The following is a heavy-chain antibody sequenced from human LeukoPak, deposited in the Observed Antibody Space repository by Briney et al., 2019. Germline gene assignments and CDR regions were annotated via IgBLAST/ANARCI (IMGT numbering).Heavy chain of an antibody. CDR2: ILNDESNR. J-gene: IGHJ4*02. D-gene: IGHD4-17*01. CDR3: AKDFTPYGDYVWDYFDS. CDR1: GFTFSIYG. V-gene: IGHV3-30*18. Sequence: GRSLRLSCAASGFTFSIYGMHRVRQAPGKGLEWVAVILNDESNRYYADSVKGRFTISRDNSKDTLYLEMNSLRAEDTAVYYCAKDFTPYGDYVWDYFDSWGQGTLVTVSS.